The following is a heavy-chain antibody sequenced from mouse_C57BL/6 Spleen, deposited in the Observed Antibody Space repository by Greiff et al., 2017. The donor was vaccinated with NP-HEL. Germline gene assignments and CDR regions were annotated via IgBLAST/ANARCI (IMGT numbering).Heavy chain of an antibody. Sequence: EVQLVESGGGLVKPGGSLKLSCAASGFTFSDYGMHWVRQAPEKGLEWVAYISSGSSTIYYADTVKGRFTISRDNAKNTLFLQMTSLRSEDTAMYYCARPYYYGSSYRGDYFDYWGQGTTLTVSS. CDR2: ISSGSSTI. CDR1: GFTFSDYG. V-gene: IGHV5-17*01. CDR3: ARPYYYGSSYRGDYFDY. J-gene: IGHJ2*01. D-gene: IGHD1-1*01.